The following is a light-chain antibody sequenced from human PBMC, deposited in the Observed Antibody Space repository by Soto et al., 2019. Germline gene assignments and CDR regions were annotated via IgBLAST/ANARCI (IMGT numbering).Light chain of an antibody. Sequence: AIQMTQSPSFLSASVGDRVTITCRSSHYIRDDVGWYQQKPGKAPRLLIFGAYKLQSGVPSRFSGSGSATEFSLTISRLQPEDVATDYRLQDYSNPLTFGGGTKVEI. V-gene: IGKV1-6*02. J-gene: IGKJ4*01. CDR3: LQDYSNPLT. CDR1: HYIRDD. CDR2: GAY.